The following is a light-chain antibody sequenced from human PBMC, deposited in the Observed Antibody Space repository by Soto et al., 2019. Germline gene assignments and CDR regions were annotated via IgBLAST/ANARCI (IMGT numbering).Light chain of an antibody. CDR3: QQSYSTPSIT. CDR2: AAY. Sequence: DIQMTQSPSSLSASVGDRVTITCRASQSISSYLNWYQQKPGKAPKLLIYAAYSLQSGVPSRFNGSGSGTDFTLTISSLQPEDFATYYCQQSYSTPSITFGQGTRLEIK. CDR1: QSISSY. V-gene: IGKV1-39*01. J-gene: IGKJ5*01.